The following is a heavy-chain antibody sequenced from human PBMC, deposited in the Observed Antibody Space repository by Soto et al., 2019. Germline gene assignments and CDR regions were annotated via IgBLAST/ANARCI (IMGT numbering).Heavy chain of an antibody. D-gene: IGHD3-3*01. CDR1: GFTFSSYA. J-gene: IGHJ6*02. Sequence: GSLRLSCAASGFTFSSYAMSWVRQAPGKGLEWVSGISGSGGRTYYADSMKGRFTISRDNSKHTLYLQMNSLRAEDTAVYYCAKADDFWSGYHIYYYYGMDVWGQGTTVTVSS. CDR2: ISGSGGRT. V-gene: IGHV3-23*01. CDR3: AKADDFWSGYHIYYYYGMDV.